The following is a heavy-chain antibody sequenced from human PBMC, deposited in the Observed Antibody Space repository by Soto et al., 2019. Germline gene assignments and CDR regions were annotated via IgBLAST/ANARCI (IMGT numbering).Heavy chain of an antibody. CDR3: ARNFFCGGDCYLYYYYY. CDR2: ISSSGRTI. V-gene: IGHV3-48*01. Sequence: DVQLVESGGGLAQPGGSLRLSCAASGFTFSSYSINWVRQAPGKGLEWISYISSSGRTIDYADSVKGRFSISRDNAKNSLFLQMNSLRAGDTAVYYCARNFFCGGDCYLYYYYYWGQGTLVTVSS. CDR1: GFTFSSYS. J-gene: IGHJ4*02. D-gene: IGHD2-21*01.